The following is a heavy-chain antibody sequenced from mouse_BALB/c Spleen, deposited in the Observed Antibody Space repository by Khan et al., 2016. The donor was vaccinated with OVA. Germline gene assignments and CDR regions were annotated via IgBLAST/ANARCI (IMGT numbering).Heavy chain of an antibody. Sequence: EVELVESGGDLVKPGGSLKLSCAASGFTFSTYGMSWVRQTPDKRLEWVATVSTGGGYTYYPDSVKGRFTISRDNAKNTLYLQMISLKSEDTAMFYCARLAYYYDSEGFAYWGQGTLVTVSA. D-gene: IGHD1-1*01. CDR3: ARLAYYYDSEGFAY. J-gene: IGHJ3*01. CDR1: GFTFSTYG. V-gene: IGHV5-6*01. CDR2: VSTGGGYT.